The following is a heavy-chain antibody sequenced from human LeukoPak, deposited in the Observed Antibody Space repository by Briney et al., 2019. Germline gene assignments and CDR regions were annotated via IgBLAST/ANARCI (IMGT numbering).Heavy chain of an antibody. V-gene: IGHV4-59*01. D-gene: IGHD3-16*01. CDR3: ARGLLGVEI. CDR1: GGSISSYY. CDR2: IYYSGST. Sequence: SETLSLTCTVSGGSISSYYWSWIRQPPGKGLEWVGYIYYSGSTNYNPSLKSRVTISVDTSKYQVSLKLSSVTAADTAVYYCARGLLGVEIWGQGTMVTVSS. J-gene: IGHJ3*02.